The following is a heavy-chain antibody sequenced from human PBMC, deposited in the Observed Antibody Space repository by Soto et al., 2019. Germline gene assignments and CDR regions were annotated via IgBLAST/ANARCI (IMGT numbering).Heavy chain of an antibody. CDR2: MSYDGSDT. Sequence: PGGPRRLTCVGPVFIFSNNGMHCVRKTPGKGLEWVAFMSYDGSDTFYADSVKGRFTISRDNSKNTLFLHMSNLRAEDTAMYYCTIVRVADSALDHWGQGTLVTVSS. D-gene: IGHD3-10*02. V-gene: IGHV3-30*02. J-gene: IGHJ4*02. CDR1: VFIFSNNG. CDR3: TIVRVADSALDH.